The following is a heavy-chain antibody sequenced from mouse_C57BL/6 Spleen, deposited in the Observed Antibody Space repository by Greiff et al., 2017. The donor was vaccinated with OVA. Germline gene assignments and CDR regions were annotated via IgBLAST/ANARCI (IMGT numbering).Heavy chain of an antibody. J-gene: IGHJ2*01. D-gene: IGHD2-1*01. Sequence: QVQLQQPGAELVKPGASVKLSCKASGYTFTSYWMQWVKQRPGQGLEWIGEIDPSDSYTNYTQNFKGKATLTVATSSSTAYMQLSSLTSEDSAVYYCAREGGGKNHYWGQGTTLTVSS. V-gene: IGHV1-50*01. CDR1: GYTFTSYW. CDR2: IDPSDSYT. CDR3: AREGGGKNHY.